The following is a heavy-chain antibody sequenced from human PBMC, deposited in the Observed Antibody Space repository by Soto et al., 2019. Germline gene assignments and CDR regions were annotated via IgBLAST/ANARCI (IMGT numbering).Heavy chain of an antibody. Sequence: ASVKVSCKASGYTFTGYYMHWVRQAPGQGLEWMGWINPNSGGTNYAQKFQGWVTMTRDTSISTAYMELSRLRSDDTAVYYCARGSDNCSGGSCYFDYWGQGTLVTVSS. CDR3: ARGSDNCSGGSCYFDY. D-gene: IGHD2-15*01. J-gene: IGHJ4*02. CDR2: INPNSGGT. CDR1: GYTFTGYY. V-gene: IGHV1-2*04.